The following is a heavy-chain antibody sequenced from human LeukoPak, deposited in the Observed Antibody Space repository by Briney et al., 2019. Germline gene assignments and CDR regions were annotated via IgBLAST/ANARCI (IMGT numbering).Heavy chain of an antibody. J-gene: IGHJ5*02. Sequence: SETLSLTCTVSGGSISSSSYYWGWIRQPPGKGLEWIGSIYYSGSTYYNPSLKSRVTISVDTSKNQFSLKLSSVTAADTAVYYCARHIGYYDSSGSRYNWFDPWGQGTLVTVSS. CDR1: GGSISSSSYY. V-gene: IGHV4-39*01. CDR3: ARHIGYYDSSGSRYNWFDP. CDR2: IYYSGST. D-gene: IGHD3-22*01.